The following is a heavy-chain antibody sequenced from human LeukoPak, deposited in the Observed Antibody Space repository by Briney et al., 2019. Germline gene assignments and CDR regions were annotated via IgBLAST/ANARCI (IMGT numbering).Heavy chain of an antibody. Sequence: GGSLRLSCAASGFTFSNYWMTWVRQAPGKGLEWVANIKEDGSEKYYVDSVRGRFTISRDNAKNSLYLQMNSLRAEDTAVYYCARDGLRFLEWPGYFDLWGRGTLVTVSS. CDR1: GFTFSNYW. J-gene: IGHJ2*01. D-gene: IGHD3-3*01. CDR3: ARDGLRFLEWPGYFDL. CDR2: IKEDGSEK. V-gene: IGHV3-7*03.